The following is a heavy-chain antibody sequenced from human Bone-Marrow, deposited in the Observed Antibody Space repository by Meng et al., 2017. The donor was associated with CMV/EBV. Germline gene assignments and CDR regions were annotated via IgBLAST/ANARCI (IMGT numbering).Heavy chain of an antibody. D-gene: IGHD2/OR15-2a*01. V-gene: IGHV3-7*01. CDR3: ARDLGFWHFDI. J-gene: IGHJ3*02. CDR2: IGPDGSQK. Sequence: GESLKISCAASGFTFISYAIHWVRQAPGKGLEWVANIGPDGSQKYYVDSVKGRFTISRDNAKNSLYLQMNSLRAEDTAFYFCARDLGFWHFDIWGQGTMVTVSS. CDR1: GFTFISYA.